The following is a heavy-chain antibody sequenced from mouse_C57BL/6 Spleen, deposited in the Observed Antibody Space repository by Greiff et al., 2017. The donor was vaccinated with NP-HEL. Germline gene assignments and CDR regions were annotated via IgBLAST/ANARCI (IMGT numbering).Heavy chain of an antibody. J-gene: IGHJ3*01. CDR2: ISYSGST. CDR3: AREESYGTWFAY. V-gene: IGHV3-1*01. D-gene: IGHD3-3*01. Sequence: EVQRVESGPGMVKPSQSLSLTCTVTGYSITSGYDWHWIRHFPGNKLEWMGYISYSGSTNYNPSLKSRISITHDTSKNHFFLKLNSVTTEDTATYYCAREESYGTWFAYWGQGTLVTVSA. CDR1: GYSITSGYD.